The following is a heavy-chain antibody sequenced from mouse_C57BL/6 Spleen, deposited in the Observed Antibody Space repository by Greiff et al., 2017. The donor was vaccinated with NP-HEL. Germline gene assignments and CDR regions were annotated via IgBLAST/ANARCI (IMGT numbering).Heavy chain of an antibody. Sequence: VQLQQSGPELVKPGASVKISCKASGYAFSSSWMNWVKQRPGKGLEWIGRIYPGDGDTNYNGKFKGKATLTADKSSSTAYMQLSSLTSEDSAVYFCAREETYYDYDSWYFDVWGTGTTVTVSS. CDR3: AREETYYDYDSWYFDV. CDR1: GYAFSSSW. D-gene: IGHD2-4*01. CDR2: IYPGDGDT. V-gene: IGHV1-82*01. J-gene: IGHJ1*03.